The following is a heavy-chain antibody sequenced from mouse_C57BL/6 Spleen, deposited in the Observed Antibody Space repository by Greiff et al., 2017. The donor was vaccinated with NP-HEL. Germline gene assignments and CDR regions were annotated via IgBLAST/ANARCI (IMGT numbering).Heavy chain of an antibody. D-gene: IGHD2-1*01. V-gene: IGHV1-64*01. CDR3: AVYYGNYVGFAY. CDR1: GYTFTSYW. J-gene: IGHJ3*01. Sequence: QVQLQQPGAELVKPGASVKLSCKASGYTFTSYWMHWVKQRPGQGLEWIGMIHPNSGSTNYNEKFKSKATLTVDKSSSTAYMQLSSLTSEDSAVYYCAVYYGNYVGFAYWGQGTLVTVSA. CDR2: IHPNSGST.